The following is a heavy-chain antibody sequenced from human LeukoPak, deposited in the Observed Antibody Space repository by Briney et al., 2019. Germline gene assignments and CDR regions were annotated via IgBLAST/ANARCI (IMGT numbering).Heavy chain of an antibody. CDR2: INHSGST. V-gene: IGHV4-34*01. CDR1: GGSFSGYY. Sequence: PSETLSLTCAVYGGSFSGYYWSWIRQPPGKGLEWIGEINHSGSTNYNPSLKSRVTISVDTSKNQFSLKLSSVTAADTAVYYCARQGGYNDFDYWGQGTLVTVSS. J-gene: IGHJ4*02. D-gene: IGHD5-24*01. CDR3: ARQGGYNDFDY.